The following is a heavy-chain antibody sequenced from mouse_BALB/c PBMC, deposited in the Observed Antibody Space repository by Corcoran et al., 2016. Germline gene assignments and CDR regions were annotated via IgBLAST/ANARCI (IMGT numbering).Heavy chain of an antibody. V-gene: IGHV1-9*01. CDR1: GYTFSSYW. D-gene: IGHD1-1*01. Sequence: QVQLQQSGAELMKPGASVKISCKATGYTFSSYWIEWVKQRPGHGLEWIGEILPGSGSTNYNEKFKGKATFTADTSSNTAYMQLSSLTSVDSAVYYCARSHGSSRAWFAYWGQGTLVTVSA. CDR2: ILPGSGST. CDR3: ARSHGSSRAWFAY. J-gene: IGHJ3*01.